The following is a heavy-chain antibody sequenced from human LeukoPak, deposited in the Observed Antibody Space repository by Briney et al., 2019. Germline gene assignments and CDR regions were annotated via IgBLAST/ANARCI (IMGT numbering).Heavy chain of an antibody. CDR2: IKKTGIET. D-gene: IGHD2-15*01. J-gene: IGHJ4*02. CDR1: GFTFSHFW. Sequence: PGGSLRLSCAGSGFTFSHFWMSWVRQAPGKGLEWVAYIKKTGIETYYLDSVKGRFTITRDNNRNSLFLQMYSLRAEDTAVYFCARENGYCSGGDCYSYFDSWGQGTLVTVSS. V-gene: IGHV3-7*01. CDR3: ARENGYCSGGDCYSYFDS.